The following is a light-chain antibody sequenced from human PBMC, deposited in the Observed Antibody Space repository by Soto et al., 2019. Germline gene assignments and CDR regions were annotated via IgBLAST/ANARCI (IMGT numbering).Light chain of an antibody. CDR3: SSDTSSSL. CDR1: SSDVGGYNY. CDR2: EVS. Sequence: QSALTQPASVSGSPGQSITISCTGTSSDVGGYNYVSWYQQHPGKAPKLMIYEVSNRPSGVSNRFSGSKSGNTASLTISGLQAEDEADYYCSSDTSSSLFGTGTKVTVL. V-gene: IGLV2-14*01. J-gene: IGLJ1*01.